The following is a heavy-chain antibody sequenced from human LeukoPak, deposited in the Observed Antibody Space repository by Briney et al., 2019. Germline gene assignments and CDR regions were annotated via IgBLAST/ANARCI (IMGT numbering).Heavy chain of an antibody. CDR1: GFTFSSYS. CDR3: ARGNYYDSSGYYFYYYYGMDV. J-gene: IGHJ6*02. Sequence: GGSLRLSCAASGFTFSSYSMNWVRQAPGKGLEWVSSISSSSSYIYYADSVKGRFTISRDNAKNSLYLQMNSLRAEDTAVYYCARGNYYDSSGYYFYYYYGMDVWGQGTTVTVSS. D-gene: IGHD3-22*01. CDR2: ISSSSSYI. V-gene: IGHV3-21*01.